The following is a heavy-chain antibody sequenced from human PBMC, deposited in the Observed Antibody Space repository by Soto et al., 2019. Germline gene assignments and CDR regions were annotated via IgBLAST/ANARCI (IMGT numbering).Heavy chain of an antibody. CDR3: ARERITMVRGVNNWFDP. J-gene: IGHJ5*02. V-gene: IGHV1-69*06. Sequence: GASVKVSSKESGVTFSSSAISWVRQAPGQGLEWMGGIIPIFGTANYAQKFQGRVTITADKSTSTAYMELSSLRSEDTAVYYCARERITMVRGVNNWFDPWGQGTLVTVSS. CDR2: IIPIFGTA. CDR1: GVTFSSSA. D-gene: IGHD3-10*01.